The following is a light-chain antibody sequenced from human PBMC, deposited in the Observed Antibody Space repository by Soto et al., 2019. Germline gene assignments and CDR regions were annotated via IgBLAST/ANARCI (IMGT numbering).Light chain of an antibody. CDR3: QQRSNWPPS. J-gene: IGKJ1*01. V-gene: IGKV3-11*01. CDR1: PGGRRY. CDR2: AAS. Sequence: VLPQSPATVSLSPGASAPLSCRARPGGRRYLALYPQHPGRAPRILLKAASHRSPGIPARFSGSGSGTDFTLTISSLEPEDFAVYYCQQRSNWPPSFGQGTKVDIK.